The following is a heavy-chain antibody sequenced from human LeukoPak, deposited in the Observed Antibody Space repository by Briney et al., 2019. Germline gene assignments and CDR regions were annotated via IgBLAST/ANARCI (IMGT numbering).Heavy chain of an antibody. V-gene: IGHV1-69*06. D-gene: IGHD1-20*01. CDR2: IIPIFGTA. J-gene: IGHJ4*02. CDR3: ARDVISRQMITLGLGF. Sequence: ASVKVSCKASGYTFTSYAISWVRQAPGQGLEWMGGIIPIFGTANYAQKFQGRVTITADKSTSTAYMELSSLRSEDTAVYYCARDVISRQMITLGLGFWGQGTLVTVSS. CDR1: GYTFTSYA.